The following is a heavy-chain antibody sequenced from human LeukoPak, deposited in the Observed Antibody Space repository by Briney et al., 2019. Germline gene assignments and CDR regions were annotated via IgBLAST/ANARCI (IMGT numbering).Heavy chain of an antibody. CDR1: GFTFSSYV. Sequence: GGSLRLSCAASGFTFSSYVMNWVRQAPGKGLEWVSSISDSGDGAYFADSVKGRFTTSRDNSKNTLHLQMNSLRVEDTAVYSCARRGDNWGFFGYWGQGTLVTVSS. J-gene: IGHJ4*02. V-gene: IGHV3-23*01. CDR2: ISDSGDGA. CDR3: ARRGDNWGFFGY. D-gene: IGHD7-27*01.